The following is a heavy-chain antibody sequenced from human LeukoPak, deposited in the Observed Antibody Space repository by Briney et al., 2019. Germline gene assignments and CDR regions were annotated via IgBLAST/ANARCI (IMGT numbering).Heavy chain of an antibody. CDR1: RFTFSTYW. Sequence: PGGSLRLSCAASRFTFSTYWMHWVRQAPGKGLVWVSRINSDGSSTGYADSVKGRFTISRDNSKNTLYLQMNSLRAEDTAVYYCAKDSYYDYVWGSYRYTNQFDYWGQGTLVTVSS. CDR3: AKDSYYDYVWGSYRYTNQFDY. V-gene: IGHV3-74*01. J-gene: IGHJ4*02. CDR2: INSDGSST. D-gene: IGHD3-16*02.